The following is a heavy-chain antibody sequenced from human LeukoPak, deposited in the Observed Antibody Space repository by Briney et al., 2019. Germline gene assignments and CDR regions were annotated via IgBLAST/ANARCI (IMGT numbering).Heavy chain of an antibody. CDR2: SSAYNGNT. D-gene: IGHD3-16*02. CDR3: ARFMITFGGVIAKFDY. J-gene: IGHJ4*02. V-gene: IGHV1-18*01. CDR1: GYTFTSYG. Sequence: GASVTVSYTPSGYTFTSYGIRWVRQAPRQRLEWAGGSSAYNGNTNYAQKLQGRVTMTTDTSTSTAYMELRSLRSDDTAVYYCARFMITFGGVIAKFDYWGQGTLVTVSS.